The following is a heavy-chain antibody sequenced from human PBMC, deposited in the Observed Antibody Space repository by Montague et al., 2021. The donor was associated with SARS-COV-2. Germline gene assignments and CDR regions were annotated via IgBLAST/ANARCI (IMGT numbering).Heavy chain of an antibody. V-gene: IGHV4-34*01. Sequence: SETLSLTCALYGGSFSGYYWSWIRQPRGKGLEWIGEINHSGSTNXNPSLKSRVTISVDTSKNQFSLKLSSVTAADTAVYDCARGYDYVWGSYRYTYYFDYWGQGTLGTVSS. CDR3: ARGYDYVWGSYRYTYYFDY. J-gene: IGHJ4*02. CDR1: GGSFSGYY. CDR2: INHSGST. D-gene: IGHD3-16*02.